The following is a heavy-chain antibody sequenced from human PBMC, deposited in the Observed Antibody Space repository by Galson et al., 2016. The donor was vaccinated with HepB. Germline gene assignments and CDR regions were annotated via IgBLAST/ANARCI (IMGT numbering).Heavy chain of an antibody. J-gene: IGHJ5*02. CDR3: ARGITPFLRFDP. Sequence: QVQLQESGPGVVKPSQTLSLTCAVSGDSTSSGSYYWSWIRRPAGEGLEWIGHISTSGRTKYNPSLKDRVTISLGTSTNRFSLSLDSVTAADTSVYCCARGITPFLRFDPWGQGTLVTVSS. V-gene: IGHV4-61*09. CDR1: GDSTSSGSYY. CDR2: ISTSGRT.